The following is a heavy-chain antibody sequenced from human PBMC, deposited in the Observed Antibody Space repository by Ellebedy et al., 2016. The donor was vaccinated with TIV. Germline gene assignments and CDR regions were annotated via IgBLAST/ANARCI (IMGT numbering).Heavy chain of an antibody. Sequence: ASVKVSCXASGYTFTGYYMHWVRQAPGQGLEWMGWMNPNSGNTGYAQKFQGRVTMTRNTSISTAYMELSSLRSEDTAVYYCARGFGVNWNYGTLIDYWGQGTLVTVSS. J-gene: IGHJ4*02. CDR1: GYTFTGYY. V-gene: IGHV1-8*02. CDR3: ARGFGVNWNYGTLIDY. D-gene: IGHD1-7*01. CDR2: MNPNSGNT.